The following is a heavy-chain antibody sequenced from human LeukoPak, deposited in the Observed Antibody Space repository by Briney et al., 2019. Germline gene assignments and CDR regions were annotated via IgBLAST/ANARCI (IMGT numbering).Heavy chain of an antibody. Sequence: SVKVSCKASGYTFTDYYMHWVRQAPGQGLEWMGRIIPILGIANYAQKFQGRVTITADKSTSTAYMELSSLRSEDTAVYYCARYYDSSGYYYGYWGQGTLVTVSS. CDR2: IIPILGIA. CDR3: ARYYDSSGYYYGY. CDR1: GYTFTDYY. V-gene: IGHV1-69*02. D-gene: IGHD3-22*01. J-gene: IGHJ4*02.